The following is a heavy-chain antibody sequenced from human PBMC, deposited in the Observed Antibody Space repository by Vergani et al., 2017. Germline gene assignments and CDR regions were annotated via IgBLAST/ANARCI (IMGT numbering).Heavy chain of an antibody. CDR1: GGSISSSSYY. V-gene: IGHV4-39*01. CDR3: ARHMGPPAPGFGEY. CDR2: IYYSGST. Sequence: QLQLQESGPGLVKPSETLSLTCTVSGGSISSSSYYWGWIRQPPGKGLEWIGSIYYSGSTYYNPSLKSRVTISVDTSKNQFSLKLSSVTAADTAVYYCARHMGPPAPGFGEYWGQGTLVTVSS. J-gene: IGHJ4*02. D-gene: IGHD3-10*01.